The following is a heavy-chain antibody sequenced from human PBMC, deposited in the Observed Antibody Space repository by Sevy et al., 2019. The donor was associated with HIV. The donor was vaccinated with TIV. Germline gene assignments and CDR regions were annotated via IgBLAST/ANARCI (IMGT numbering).Heavy chain of an antibody. CDR1: GFTVSSNY. CDR2: IYSGGTT. Sequence: GGSLRLSCAASGFTVSSNYMSWVRQAPGKGLEWVSVIYSGGTTYYADSVKGRFTISRDNSNNTLYLQMNNLRAEDTAVYYCAREREFTIFGVLIEYGMDVWGQGTTVTVSS. J-gene: IGHJ6*02. D-gene: IGHD3-3*01. V-gene: IGHV3-53*01. CDR3: AREREFTIFGVLIEYGMDV.